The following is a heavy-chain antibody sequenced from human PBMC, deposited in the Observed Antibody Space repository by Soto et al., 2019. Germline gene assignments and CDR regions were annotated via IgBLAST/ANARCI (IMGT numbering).Heavy chain of an antibody. CDR3: AASAPPATNYYYAMDV. J-gene: IGHJ6*02. CDR1: GGSISSNY. V-gene: IGHV4-59*01. D-gene: IGHD5-12*01. CDR2: VYNSGST. Sequence: SETLSLTCTVSGGSISSNYWTWIRQPPGKGLEWIGYVYNSGSTNYNPSLKSRVTISEDTSKSQFSLKVSSVTAADMAVYYCAASAPPATNYYYAMDVWGQGTTVTVSS.